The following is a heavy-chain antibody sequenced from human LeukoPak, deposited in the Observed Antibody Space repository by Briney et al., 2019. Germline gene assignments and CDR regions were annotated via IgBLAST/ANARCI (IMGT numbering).Heavy chain of an antibody. CDR3: ARQRYSSGWDAEY. J-gene: IGHJ4*02. Sequence: SETLSLTCTVSGGSISSYYWSWIRQPPGKGLEWIGYIYYSGSTNYNPSPKSRVTISVDTSKNQFSLKLSSVTAADTAVYYCARQRYSSGWDAEYWGQGTLVTVSS. D-gene: IGHD6-19*01. CDR2: IYYSGST. V-gene: IGHV4-59*01. CDR1: GGSISSYY.